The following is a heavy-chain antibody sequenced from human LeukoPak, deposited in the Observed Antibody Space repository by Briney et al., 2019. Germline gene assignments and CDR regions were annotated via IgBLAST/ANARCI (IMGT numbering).Heavy chain of an antibody. D-gene: IGHD1-20*01. CDR1: GFTVSSNS. CDR2: ISSGDNT. V-gene: IGHV3-66*01. CDR3: ARVRYNWNQRGWFDP. Sequence: PGGSLRLSCAASGFTVSSNSMSWVRQAPGKGLEWVSVISSGDNTYFADSVKGRFIISRDNSKNTLYLQMNSLRAEDTAVYYCARVRYNWNQRGWFDPWGQGTLVTVSS. J-gene: IGHJ5*02.